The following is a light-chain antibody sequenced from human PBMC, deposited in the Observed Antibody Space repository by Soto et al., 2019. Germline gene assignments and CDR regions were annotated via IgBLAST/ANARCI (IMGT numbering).Light chain of an antibody. CDR3: KSYTSSTTLV. CDR1: SSDVGAYSY. V-gene: IGLV2-14*01. CDR2: DVI. J-gene: IGLJ1*01. Sequence: QSALTQPASVSGSPGQSITISCTGTSSDVGAYSYVSWYQQHPGKAPKLMIYDVINRPSGVSNRFSGSKSGNTASLTISGLQAEDEADYYCKSYTSSTTLVFGTGTKLTVL.